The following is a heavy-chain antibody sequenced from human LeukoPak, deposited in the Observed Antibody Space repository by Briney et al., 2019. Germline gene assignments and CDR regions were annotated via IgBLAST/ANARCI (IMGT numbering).Heavy chain of an antibody. CDR1: GFTFSSYE. J-gene: IGHJ6*04. CDR3: AELGITMIGGV. CDR2: ISSSGSTI. Sequence: PGGSLRLSCAAPGFTFSSYEMNWVRQAPGGGLEWVSYISSSGSTIYYADSVKGRFTISRDNAKNSLYLQMNSLRAEDTAVYYCAELGITMIGGVWGKGTTVTNSS. V-gene: IGHV3-48*03. D-gene: IGHD3-10*02.